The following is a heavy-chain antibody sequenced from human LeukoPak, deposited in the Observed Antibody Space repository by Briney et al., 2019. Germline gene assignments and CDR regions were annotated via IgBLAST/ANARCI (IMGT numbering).Heavy chain of an antibody. V-gene: IGHV3-30*18. D-gene: IGHD5-24*01. J-gene: IGHJ4*02. CDR3: AKRRGYNSENYFDY. CDR2: ISYDGSNK. Sequence: GGSLRLSCAASGFTFSSYWMSWVRQAPGKGLEWVAVISYDGSNKYYADSVKGRFTISRDNSKNTLYLQMNSLRAEDTAVYYCAKRRGYNSENYFDYWGQGTLVTVSS. CDR1: GFTFSSYW.